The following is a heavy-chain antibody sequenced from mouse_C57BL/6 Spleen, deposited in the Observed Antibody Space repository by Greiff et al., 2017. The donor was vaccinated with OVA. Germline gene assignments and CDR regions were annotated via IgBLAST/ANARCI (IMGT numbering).Heavy chain of an antibody. V-gene: IGHV5-6*01. Sequence: EVKLMESGGDLVKPGGSLKLSCAASGFTFSSYGMSWVRQTPDKRLEWVATISSGGSYTYYPDSVKGRFTISRDNAKNTLYLQMSSLKSEDTAMYYCARPPYYDYDRYFDVWGTGTTVTVSS. CDR3: ARPPYYDYDRYFDV. J-gene: IGHJ1*03. CDR2: ISSGGSYT. D-gene: IGHD2-4*01. CDR1: GFTFSSYG.